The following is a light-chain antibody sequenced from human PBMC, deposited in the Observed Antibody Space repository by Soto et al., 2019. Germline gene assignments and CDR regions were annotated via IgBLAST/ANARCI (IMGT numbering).Light chain of an antibody. CDR3: QQYNNWWT. Sequence: EIVMTQSPATLSVSPGERATLSCRASQSVSGNLAWYQQKPGQAPRLLIYGASSRATGIPARFSGSGSGTEFPLTISRLQSEDFAVYYCQQYNNWWTFGQGTKVEI. CDR2: GAS. J-gene: IGKJ1*01. CDR1: QSVSGN. V-gene: IGKV3-15*01.